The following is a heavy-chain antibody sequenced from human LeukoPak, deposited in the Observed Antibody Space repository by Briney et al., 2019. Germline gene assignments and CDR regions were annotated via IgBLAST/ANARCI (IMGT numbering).Heavy chain of an antibody. V-gene: IGHV4-39*01. CDR3: ARSPHYDYVWGSYRYQYFDY. J-gene: IGHJ4*02. CDR1: GGSISSSSYY. CDR2: IYYSGST. D-gene: IGHD3-16*02. Sequence: SETLSLTCTVSGGSISSSSYYWGWIRQPPGKGLEWIGSIYYSGSTYYNPSPKSRVTISVDTSKNQFSLKLSSVTAADTAVYYCARSPHYDYVWGSYRYQYFDYWGQGTLVTVSS.